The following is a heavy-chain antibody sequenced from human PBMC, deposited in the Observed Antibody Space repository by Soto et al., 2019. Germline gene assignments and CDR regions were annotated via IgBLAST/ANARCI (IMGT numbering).Heavy chain of an antibody. CDR1: GYTFTGYY. D-gene: IGHD3-22*01. CDR3: ARDKVPTYYDSSGYYYPYYYFDY. CDR2: INPSSGGT. V-gene: IGHV1-2*02. J-gene: IGHJ4*02. Sequence: VKVSCQASGYTFTGYYMHWVRQAPGQGLEWMGWINPSSGGTNYAQKFQGRVTMTRDTSISTAYMELSRLRSDDTAVYYCARDKVPTYYDSSGYYYPYYYFDYWGQGTLVTVSS.